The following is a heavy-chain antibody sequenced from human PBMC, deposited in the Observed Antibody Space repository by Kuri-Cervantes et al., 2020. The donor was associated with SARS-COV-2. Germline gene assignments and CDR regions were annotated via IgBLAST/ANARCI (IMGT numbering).Heavy chain of an antibody. CDR3: VKTLSSDDYDFDS. CDR2: ITASGGRT. Sequence: GESLKISCAASGFTFSRYAMNWVRQAPGKGLEWVSLITASGGRTYSADSVKGRFTVSRDNSKNTLYLRMNSLRADDTAVYYCVKTLSSDDYDFDSWGQGTLVTVSS. D-gene: IGHD3-22*01. V-gene: IGHV3-23*01. J-gene: IGHJ4*02. CDR1: GFTFSRYA.